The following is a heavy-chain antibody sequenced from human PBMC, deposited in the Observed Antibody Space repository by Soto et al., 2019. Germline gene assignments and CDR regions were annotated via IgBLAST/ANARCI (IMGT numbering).Heavy chain of an antibody. CDR3: ARHLSGRGYCSGGSCYGPLYYFDY. Sequence: PSETLSLTCTVSGGSISSSSYYWGWIRQTPGKGLEWIGSIYYSGSTYYNPSLKSRVTISVDTSKNQFSLKLSSVTAADTAVYYCARHLSGRGYCSGGSCYGPLYYFDYWGQGTLVTVSS. J-gene: IGHJ4*02. CDR2: IYYSGST. D-gene: IGHD2-15*01. CDR1: GGSISSSSYY. V-gene: IGHV4-39*01.